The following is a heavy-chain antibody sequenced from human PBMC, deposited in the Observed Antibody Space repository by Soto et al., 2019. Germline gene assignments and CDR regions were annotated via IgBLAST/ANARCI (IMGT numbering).Heavy chain of an antibody. D-gene: IGHD2-21*01. CDR1: GFTFSNAW. V-gene: IGHV3-15*07. CDR2: IKSKIDGGTT. CDR3: STVSYIANKTVRFDY. Sequence: GGSLRLSCAASGFTFSNAWINWVRLAPGKGLKWVGRIKSKIDGGTTDFAAPVKGRFAISRDDSKNMVYLEMNSLKTEDTGVYYCSTVSYIANKTVRFDYWGHGTLDTGSS. J-gene: IGHJ4*01.